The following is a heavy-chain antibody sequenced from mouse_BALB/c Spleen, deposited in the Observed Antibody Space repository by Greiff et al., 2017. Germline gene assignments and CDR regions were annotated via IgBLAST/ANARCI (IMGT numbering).Heavy chain of an antibody. CDR2: IWDGGST. V-gene: IGHV2-6-5*01. J-gene: IGHJ1*01. Sequence: VQGVDSGPGLVAPSPCLSITCTVSGFSFTDYGVSWIRQPPGKGLEWLGVIWDGGSTYYNSALNSRLSISKDNSKSQVFLKMNILQTDDTAMYYCAKHSITTASYWYFDVWGAGTTVTVSS. D-gene: IGHD1-2*01. CDR1: GFSFTDYG. CDR3: AKHSITTASYWYFDV.